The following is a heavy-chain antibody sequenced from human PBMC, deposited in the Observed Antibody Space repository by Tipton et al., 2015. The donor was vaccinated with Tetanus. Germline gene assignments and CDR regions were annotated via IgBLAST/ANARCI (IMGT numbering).Heavy chain of an antibody. Sequence: SLRLSCAASGFTLRSHSMNWVRQAPGKGLEWISYISTTSNTIYYADSVKGRFTISRDNAKNSLYLQMNSLRDDDTAVYYCARAFFAAATSWGQGTLVTVSS. J-gene: IGHJ5*02. V-gene: IGHV3-48*02. D-gene: IGHD6-13*01. CDR3: ARAFFAAATS. CDR2: ISTTSNTI. CDR1: GFTLRSHS.